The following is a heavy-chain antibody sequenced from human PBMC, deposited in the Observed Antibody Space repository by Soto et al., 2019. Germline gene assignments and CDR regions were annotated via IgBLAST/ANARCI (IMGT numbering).Heavy chain of an antibody. V-gene: IGHV1-69*01. CDR3: ARSQGSSTSLEIYYYYYYGMDV. D-gene: IGHD2-2*01. Sequence: QVPLVQSGAEVKKPGSSVKVSCKASGGTFSSYAISWVRQAPGQGLEWMGGIITISGTANYAQKFQGRVTITADESTSTAYMELSSLRSEDTAVYYCARSQGSSTSLEIYYYYYYGMDVWGQGTTVTVSS. CDR1: GGTFSSYA. J-gene: IGHJ6*02. CDR2: IITISGTA.